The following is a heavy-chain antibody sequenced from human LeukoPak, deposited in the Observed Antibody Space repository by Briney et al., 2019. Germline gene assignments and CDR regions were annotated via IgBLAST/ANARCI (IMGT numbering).Heavy chain of an antibody. J-gene: IGHJ4*02. CDR1: GFILSSNV. CDR3: ANDRAS. V-gene: IGHV3-23*01. Sequence: GGSLRISCAASGFILSSNVMTCVRQAPGKGLEWVSAISASGGSTYYADSAKGRFTISRYNSKNTLYLQMNSLRVEDTAVYCCANDRASWGQGTLVTVSS. CDR2: ISASGGST.